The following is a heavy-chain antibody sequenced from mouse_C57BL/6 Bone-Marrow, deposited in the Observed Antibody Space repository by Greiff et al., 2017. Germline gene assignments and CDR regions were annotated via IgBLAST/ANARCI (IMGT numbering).Heavy chain of an antibody. D-gene: IGHD2-1*01. CDR1: GFTFSDAW. Sequence: EVKLMESGGGLVQPGGSMKLSCAASGFTFSDAWMDWVRQSPEKGLEWVAEIRNKANNHATYYAESVKGRFTISRDDSKSSVYLQMNSLRAEDTGIYYCTRWGIYYGNFYAMDYWGQGTSVTVSS. CDR2: IRNKANNHAT. CDR3: TRWGIYYGNFYAMDY. V-gene: IGHV6-6*01. J-gene: IGHJ4*01.